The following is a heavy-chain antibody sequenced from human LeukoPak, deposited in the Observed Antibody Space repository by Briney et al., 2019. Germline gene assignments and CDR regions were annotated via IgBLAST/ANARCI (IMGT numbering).Heavy chain of an antibody. CDR3: ARWCSSTSCRRFDY. D-gene: IGHD2-2*01. CDR1: GGTFSSYT. V-gene: IGHV1-46*01. J-gene: IGHJ4*02. CDR2: INPSGGST. Sequence: GASVKVSCKASGGTFSSYTISWVRQAPGQGLEWMGIINPSGGSTSYAQKFQGRVTMTRDTSTSTVYMELSSLRSEDTAVYYCARWCSSTSCRRFDYWGQGTLVTVSS.